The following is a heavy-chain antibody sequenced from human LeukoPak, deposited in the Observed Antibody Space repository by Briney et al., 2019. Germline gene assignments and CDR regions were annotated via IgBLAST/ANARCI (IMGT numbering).Heavy chain of an antibody. D-gene: IGHD3-16*01. J-gene: IGHJ4*02. Sequence: GGSLRLSCAASGFTFSTYAMTWVRQAPGKGLEWVSAISGSGGRTYYADSVKGRFTISRDNSKNTLNLQMNSLRVEDTAVYYCARDYIGGWNDYWGQGTLVTVSS. CDR2: ISGSGGRT. CDR1: GFTFSTYA. CDR3: ARDYIGGWNDY. V-gene: IGHV3-23*01.